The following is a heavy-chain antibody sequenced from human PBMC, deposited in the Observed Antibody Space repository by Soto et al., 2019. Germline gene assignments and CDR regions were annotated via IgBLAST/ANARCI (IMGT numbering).Heavy chain of an antibody. CDR3: ARRERAAGTDWWFDP. V-gene: IGHV4-39*01. J-gene: IGHJ5*02. Sequence: SETLSLTCTVSGGSISSSSFHWGWIRQPPGKGLEWIGSIYYSGSTYYSQSLKSRVTISVDTSKNQFSMKLSSVTAADTAVYYCARRERAAGTDWWFDPWGQGTLVT. CDR1: GGSISSSSFH. CDR2: IYYSGST. D-gene: IGHD6-13*01.